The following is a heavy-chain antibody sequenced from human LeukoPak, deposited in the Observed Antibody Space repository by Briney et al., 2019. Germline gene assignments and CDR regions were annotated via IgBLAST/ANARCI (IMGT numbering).Heavy chain of an antibody. J-gene: IGHJ4*02. Sequence: SETLSLTCAVYGRSFSGYYWSWIRQPPGKGLEWIGEINHSGSTNYNPSLKSRVTISVDTSKNQFSLKLSSVTAADTAVYYCARLRLRSSDYWGQGTLVTVSS. D-gene: IGHD4-17*01. CDR2: INHSGST. CDR3: ARLRLRSSDY. V-gene: IGHV4-34*01. CDR1: GRSFSGYY.